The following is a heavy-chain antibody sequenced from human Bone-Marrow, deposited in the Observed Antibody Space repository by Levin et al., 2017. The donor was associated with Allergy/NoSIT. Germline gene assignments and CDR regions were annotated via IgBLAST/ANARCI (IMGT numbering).Heavy chain of an antibody. Sequence: SQTLSLTCTVSCGSISGSDNYWGWIRQPPGTGLEWIGCIYYSGTTYYNPSLKSRVTISVDTSKNQFSLRLTSLTAADTAVYYCARLLRSSSTPNFYYPMDVWGQGTTVTVSS. CDR2: IYYSGTT. J-gene: IGHJ6*02. V-gene: IGHV4-39*01. D-gene: IGHD6-6*01. CDR1: CGSISGSDNY. CDR3: ARLLRSSSTPNFYYPMDV.